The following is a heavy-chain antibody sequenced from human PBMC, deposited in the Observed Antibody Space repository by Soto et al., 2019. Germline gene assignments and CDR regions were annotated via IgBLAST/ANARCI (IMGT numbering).Heavy chain of an antibody. D-gene: IGHD6-6*01. J-gene: IGHJ5*02. CDR1: GYTFTGYY. Sequence: ASVKVSCKASGYTFTGYYMHWVRQAPGQGLEWMGWINPNSGGTNYAQKFQGRVTMTRDTSISTAYMELSRLRSDDTAVYYCARDVAARSIPYNWFDPWGQGTLVTVSS. CDR2: INPNSGGT. V-gene: IGHV1-2*02. CDR3: ARDVAARSIPYNWFDP.